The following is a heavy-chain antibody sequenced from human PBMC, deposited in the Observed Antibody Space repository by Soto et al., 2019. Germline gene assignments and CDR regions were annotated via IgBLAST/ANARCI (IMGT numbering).Heavy chain of an antibody. D-gene: IGHD3-3*01. CDR1: GYTFTSYY. CDR2: INPSGGST. J-gene: IGHJ6*03. V-gene: IGHV1-46*03. Sequence: ASVKVSCKASGYTFTSYYMHWVRQAPGQGLEWMGIINPSGGSTSYAQKFQGRVTMTRDTSTSTVYMELSSLRSEDTAVYYCAREGSVLRFLEWLLLPGDYYMDVWGKGTTVTVAS. CDR3: AREGSVLRFLEWLLLPGDYYMDV.